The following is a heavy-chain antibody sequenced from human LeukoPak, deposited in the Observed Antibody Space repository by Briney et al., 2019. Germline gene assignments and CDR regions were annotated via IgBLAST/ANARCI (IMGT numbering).Heavy chain of an antibody. J-gene: IGHJ5*02. D-gene: IGHD2-15*01. CDR1: GFTFRSYD. CDR3: ARATQPGFDP. Sequence: GGSLRLSCAASGFTFRSYDMSWVRQTPGKGLEWVSAITGSGGSTYYADSVKGRFTISRDNSKNSLYLQMNSLRAEDTAVYYCARATQPGFDPWGQGTLVTVSS. CDR2: ITGSGGST. V-gene: IGHV3-23*01.